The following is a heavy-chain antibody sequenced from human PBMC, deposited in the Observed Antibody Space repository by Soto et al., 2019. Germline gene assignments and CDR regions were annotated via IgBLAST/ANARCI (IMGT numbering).Heavy chain of an antibody. CDR1: GGSISSGGYY. CDR2: IYYSGST. D-gene: IGHD3-3*01. CDR3: ASQTRDYDFWSGYLFDY. J-gene: IGHJ4*02. V-gene: IGHV4-31*03. Sequence: QVQLQESGPGLVKPSQTLSLTCTVSGGSISSGGYYWSWIRQHPGKGLEWIGYIYYSGSTYYNPSLKSRVTISVDPSKNQFSLKLSSVTAADTAVYYCASQTRDYDFWSGYLFDYWGQGTLVTVS.